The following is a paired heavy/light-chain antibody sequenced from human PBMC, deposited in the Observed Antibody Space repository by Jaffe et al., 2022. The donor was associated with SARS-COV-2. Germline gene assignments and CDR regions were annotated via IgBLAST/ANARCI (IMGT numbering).Heavy chain of an antibody. V-gene: IGHV3-30*18. CDR3: AKDLGPWGPQGIAAATLYYYYYYGMDV. CDR2: ISYDGSNK. D-gene: IGHD6-13*01. CDR1: GFTFSSYG. J-gene: IGHJ6*02. Sequence: QVQLVESGGGVVQPGRSLRLSCAASGFTFSSYGMHWVRQAPGKGLEWVAVISYDGSNKYYADSVKGRFTISRDNSKNTLYLQMNSLRAEDTAVYYCAKDLGPWGPQGIAAATLYYYYYYGMDVWGQGTTVTVSS.
Light chain of an antibody. Sequence: SYELTQPPSVSVSPGQTASITCSGDKLGDKYACWYQQKPGQSPVLVIYQDSKRPSGIPERFSGSNSGNTATLTISGTQAMDEADYYCQAWDSSSNVVFGGGTKLTVL. J-gene: IGLJ2*01. V-gene: IGLV3-1*01. CDR3: QAWDSSSNVV. CDR2: QDS. CDR1: KLGDKY.